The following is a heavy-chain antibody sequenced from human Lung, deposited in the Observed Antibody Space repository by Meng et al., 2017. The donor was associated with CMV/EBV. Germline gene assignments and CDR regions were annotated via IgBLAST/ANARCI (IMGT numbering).Heavy chain of an antibody. CDR3: ARLVFGGAFDI. V-gene: IGHV3-7*01. J-gene: IGHJ3*02. CDR2: IKQDGSEK. CDR1: GFTFSSYW. D-gene: IGHD2-2*01. Sequence: GESXKISCAASGFTFSSYWMSWVRQAPGKGLEWVANIKQDGSEKYYVDSVKGRFTISRDNAKNSLYLQMNSLSAEDTAVYYCARLVFGGAFDIWGQGTMVTVSS.